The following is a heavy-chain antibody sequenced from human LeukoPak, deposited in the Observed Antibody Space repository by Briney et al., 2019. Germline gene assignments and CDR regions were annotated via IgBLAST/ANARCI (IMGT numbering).Heavy chain of an antibody. V-gene: IGHV2-70*11. J-gene: IGHJ4*02. Sequence: TLSLTCTVSGGSISSGGYYWSWIRQPPGKALEWLARIDWDDDKYYSTSLKTRLTISKDTSKNQVVLTMTNMDPVDTATYYCARQRSSTNYYDSSGYHFDYWGQGTLVTVSS. CDR3: ARQRSSTNYYDSSGYHFDY. CDR2: IDWDDDK. D-gene: IGHD3-22*01. CDR1: GGSISSGGYY.